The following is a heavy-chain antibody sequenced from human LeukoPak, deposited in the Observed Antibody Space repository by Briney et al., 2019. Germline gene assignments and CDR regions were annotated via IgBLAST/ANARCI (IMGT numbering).Heavy chain of an antibody. Sequence: GGSLRLSCKCSGYSFTSYWIGWVRQMPGKGLEWMGIIYPGDSDTRYSPSFQGQVTISADKSISTAYLQWSSLKASDTAMYYCARLRLGFLWNPNDYWGQGTLVTVSS. D-gene: IGHD1-1*01. CDR3: ARLRLGFLWNPNDY. CDR2: IYPGDSDT. V-gene: IGHV5-51*01. J-gene: IGHJ4*02. CDR1: GYSFTSYW.